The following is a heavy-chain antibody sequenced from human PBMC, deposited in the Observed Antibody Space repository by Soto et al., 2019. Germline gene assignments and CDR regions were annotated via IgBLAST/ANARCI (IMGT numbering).Heavy chain of an antibody. V-gene: IGHV4-39*01. CDR1: GGSISSSSYY. Sequence: QLQLQESGPGLVKPSETLSLTCTVSGGSISSSSYYWGWVRQPPGKGLEWIGNIYYSGGTYYSPSLESRVTIALDTSKNQFSLKLTSVTAADPAVYYCASSSGWSSNPLLDYWGQGTLVTVSS. J-gene: IGHJ4*02. CDR2: IYYSGGT. CDR3: ASSSGWSSNPLLDY. D-gene: IGHD6-19*01.